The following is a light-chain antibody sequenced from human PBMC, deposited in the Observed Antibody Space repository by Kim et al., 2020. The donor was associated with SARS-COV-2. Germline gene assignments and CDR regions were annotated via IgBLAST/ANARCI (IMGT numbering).Light chain of an antibody. J-gene: IGLJ1*01. CDR2: GRN. CDR1: SLRSYY. Sequence: ALGQTVKITCQGDSLRSYYASWYQQKPGQAPILVIYGRNNRPSGIPDRFSVSSSVNTASLTITGAQAEDEADYYCNSRDSTGKRWVFGTGTKVTVL. V-gene: IGLV3-19*01. CDR3: NSRDSTGKRWV.